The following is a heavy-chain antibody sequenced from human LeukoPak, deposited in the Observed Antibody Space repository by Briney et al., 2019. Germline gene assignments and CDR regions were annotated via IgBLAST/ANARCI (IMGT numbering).Heavy chain of an antibody. CDR1: GFTFSSYG. V-gene: IGHV3-30*18. Sequence: QSGRSLRLSCAASGFTFSSYGMHWVRQAPGKGLEWVAVISYDGSNKYYADSVKGRFTISRDNSKNTLYLQMNSLRAEDTAVYYCAKDPWGNIGTAAMVTGWFDPWGQGTLVTVSS. D-gene: IGHD5-18*01. CDR3: AKDPWGNIGTAAMVTGWFDP. CDR2: ISYDGSNK. J-gene: IGHJ5*02.